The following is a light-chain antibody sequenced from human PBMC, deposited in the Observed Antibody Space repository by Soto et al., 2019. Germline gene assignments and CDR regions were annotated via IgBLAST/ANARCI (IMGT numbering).Light chain of an antibody. Sequence: EIVLTQSPATLSLSPGERATLSCRASQSVSGYLAWYQQKPGQAPRLLIYDVSHRATGIPARFSGSGSETDFTLTISSLETEDFAVYYCQQRGNWPPLFGGGTKVEIK. CDR3: QQRGNWPPL. J-gene: IGKJ4*01. CDR2: DVS. CDR1: QSVSGY. V-gene: IGKV3-11*01.